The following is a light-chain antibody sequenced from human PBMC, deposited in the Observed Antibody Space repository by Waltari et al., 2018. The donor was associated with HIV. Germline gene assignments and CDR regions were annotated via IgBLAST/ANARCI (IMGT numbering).Light chain of an antibody. CDR1: SANIGSNFD. Sequence: QSVLTQPPSVSGAPGQRVTSSCTGSSANIGSNFDVHWYQLPPGSAPTLLIFANSHRPSGVPDRFSASKSATSASLAISGLQPEDEAEYYCQSFDNSLNGYVFGTGTTVIVL. V-gene: IGLV1-40*01. CDR3: QSFDNSLNGYV. CDR2: ANS. J-gene: IGLJ1*01.